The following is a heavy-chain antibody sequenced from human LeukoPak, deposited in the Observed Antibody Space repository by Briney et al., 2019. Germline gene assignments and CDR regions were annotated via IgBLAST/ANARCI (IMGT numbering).Heavy chain of an antibody. CDR3: ARRGGYSGYRVT. J-gene: IGHJ5*02. Sequence: SETLSLTCAVYGGSFSGYYWSWIRHPPGKGLECIGEINYSGSTNYNPSLKSRVTISVDTSKNQFSLKLSSVTAADTAVYYCARRGGYSGYRVTWGQGTLVTVSS. CDR1: GGSFSGYY. D-gene: IGHD5-12*01. V-gene: IGHV4-34*01. CDR2: INYSGST.